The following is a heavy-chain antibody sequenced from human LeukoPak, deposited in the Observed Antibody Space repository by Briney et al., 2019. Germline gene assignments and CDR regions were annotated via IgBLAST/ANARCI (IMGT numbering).Heavy chain of an antibody. J-gene: IGHJ4*02. V-gene: IGHV3-7*03. Sequence: PGGSLRLSCAASGFTFSSYWMSWVRQAPGKGLEWVANIKQDGSEKYYVDSVKGRFTISRDNSKNSLYLQMNSLRTEDTALYYCAKTPGYSSGWYYFDYWGQGTLVTVSS. CDR2: IKQDGSEK. CDR1: GFTFSSYW. D-gene: IGHD6-19*01. CDR3: AKTPGYSSGWYYFDY.